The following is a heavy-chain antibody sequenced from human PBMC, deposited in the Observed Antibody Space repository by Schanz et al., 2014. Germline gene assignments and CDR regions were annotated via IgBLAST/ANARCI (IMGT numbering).Heavy chain of an antibody. CDR1: GFTFSDYY. V-gene: IGHV3-11*01. D-gene: IGHD5-12*01. Sequence: QVQLVDSGGDLVKPGGSLRLSCAASGFTFSDYYMSWIRQAPGKGPEWVSYISSGGSDTYYADSVQGRFTISRDNARNSLYLQMNSLRVEDTAVYYCARDPNSVNELDYWGQGTLVTVSS. CDR3: ARDPNSVNELDY. CDR2: ISSGGSDT. J-gene: IGHJ4*02.